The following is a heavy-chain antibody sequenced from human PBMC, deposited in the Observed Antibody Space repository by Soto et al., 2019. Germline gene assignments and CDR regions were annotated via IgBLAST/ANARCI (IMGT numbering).Heavy chain of an antibody. CDR3: ARDKGLICSSTSCYTLTYYYYGMDV. CDR2: ISSSGSTI. V-gene: IGHV3-11*01. Sequence: PEGSLRLSCAASGFTFSDYYMSWIRQAPGKGLEWVSYISSSGSTIYYADSVKGRFTISRDNAKNSLYLQMNSLRAEDTAVYYCARDKGLICSSTSCYTLTYYYYGMDVWGQGTTVTVSS. D-gene: IGHD2-2*02. CDR1: GFTFSDYY. J-gene: IGHJ6*02.